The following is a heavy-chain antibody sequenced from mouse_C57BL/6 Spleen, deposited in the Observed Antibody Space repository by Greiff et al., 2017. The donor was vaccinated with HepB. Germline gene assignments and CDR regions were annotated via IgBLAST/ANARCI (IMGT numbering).Heavy chain of an antibody. J-gene: IGHJ3*01. Sequence: EVNLVESGGGLVKPGGSLKLSCAASGFTFSDYGMHWVRQAPEKGLEWVAYISSGSSTIYYADTVKGRFTISRDNAKNTLFLQMTSLRSEDTAMYYCARALYSQGFAYWGQGTLVTVSA. V-gene: IGHV5-17*01. CDR2: ISSGSSTI. CDR3: ARALYSQGFAY. CDR1: GFTFSDYG. D-gene: IGHD2-12*01.